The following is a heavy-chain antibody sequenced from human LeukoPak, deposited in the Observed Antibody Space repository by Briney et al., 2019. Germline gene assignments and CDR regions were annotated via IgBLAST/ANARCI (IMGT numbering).Heavy chain of an antibody. CDR1: GVSFSGYY. Sequence: SEIRSLTCAVYGVSFSGYYWSWIRQPPGKGLEWMGEINHSGSTNYNPSLKSRVTISVDTSKNQFSLKLSSVTAADTAVYYCARGAGPLYYFDYWGQGVLPSASS. CDR3: ARGAGPLYYFDY. J-gene: IGHJ4*02. CDR2: INHSGST. V-gene: IGHV4-34*01.